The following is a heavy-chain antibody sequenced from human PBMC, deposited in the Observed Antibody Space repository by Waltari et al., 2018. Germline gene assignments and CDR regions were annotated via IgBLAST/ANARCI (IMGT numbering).Heavy chain of an antibody. Sequence: HVQLQESGPGLVKPSETLSLTCTVPGDFLSHDPWPWIRQAPGKGLEWIAYLRNTGGTKCTPSLESRVTVSAVTSKKQFSLRLTSVTAADTAVYYCARLPTKYYDSLGWGFFDQWGQGILVTVSS. CDR1: GDFLSHDP. J-gene: IGHJ4*02. D-gene: IGHD3-22*01. CDR3: ARLPTKYYDSLGWGFFDQ. V-gene: IGHV4-59*08. CDR2: LRNTGGT.